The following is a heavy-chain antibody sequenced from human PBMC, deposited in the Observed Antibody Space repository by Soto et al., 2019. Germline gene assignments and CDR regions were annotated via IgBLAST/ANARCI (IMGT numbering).Heavy chain of an antibody. D-gene: IGHD2-15*01. CDR1: GYDFAMTW. J-gene: IGHJ4*02. CDR3: AGVVGANDSYFDH. CDR2: IYPGDSET. Sequence: LKISCKASGYDFAMTWIGWVRQLPGKGLDWLGIIYPGDSETRYSPSFRGQVTFSVDMSISTAYLQWSSLKTSDIAIYYCAGVVGANDSYFDHWGQGTRVTVSS. V-gene: IGHV5-51*01.